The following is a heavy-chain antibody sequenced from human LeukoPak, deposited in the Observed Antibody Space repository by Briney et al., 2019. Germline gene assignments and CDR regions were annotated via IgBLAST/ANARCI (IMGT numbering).Heavy chain of an antibody. Sequence: GGSLRLSCAASGFSFSTYAMSWVRQAPGKGPEWVSAISGSGSSTYYADSVKGRFTISRDNSKNTLYQQMNSLRAEDTAIYYCATDPPTPDYWGQGTLVTVSS. V-gene: IGHV3-23*01. J-gene: IGHJ4*02. CDR1: GFSFSTYA. CDR3: ATDPPTPDY. CDR2: ISGSGSST.